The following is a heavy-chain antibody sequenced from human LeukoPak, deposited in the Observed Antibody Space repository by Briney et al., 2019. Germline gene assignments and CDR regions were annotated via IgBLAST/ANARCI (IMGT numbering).Heavy chain of an antibody. Sequence: GGTLRLSCAASGFTFSSYGMSWVRQAPGKGLEWVSAISGSGGSTYYADSVKGRFTISRDNSKNTLYLQMNSLRAEDTAVYYCAKASRAHYYGSGSYEDWGQGTLVTVSS. CDR2: ISGSGGST. V-gene: IGHV3-23*01. CDR1: GFTFSSYG. CDR3: AKASRAHYYGSGSYED. J-gene: IGHJ4*02. D-gene: IGHD3-10*01.